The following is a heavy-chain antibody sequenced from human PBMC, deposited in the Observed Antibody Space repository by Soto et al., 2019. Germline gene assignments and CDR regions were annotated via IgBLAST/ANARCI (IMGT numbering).Heavy chain of an antibody. V-gene: IGHV1-69*13. Sequence: ASVKVSCKASGGTFSSYAISWVRQAPGQGLEWMGGIIPIFGTANYAQKFQGRVTITADESTSTAYMELSSLRSEDTAVYYCARERSTLKGGPHDAFDIWGQGTMVTVSS. CDR3: ARERSTLKGGPHDAFDI. CDR1: GGTFSSYA. CDR2: IIPIFGTA. J-gene: IGHJ3*02.